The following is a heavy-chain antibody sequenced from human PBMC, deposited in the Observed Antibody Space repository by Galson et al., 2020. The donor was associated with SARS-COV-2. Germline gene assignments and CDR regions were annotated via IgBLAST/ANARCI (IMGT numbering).Heavy chain of an antibody. J-gene: IGHJ6*02. V-gene: IGHV3-13*01. CDR3: AREAFYSDAAGYTSYYYAMDV. Sequence: GESLKISCAASGFTFRNYDMHWVRQTTGRGLEWVSAIGAAGDTYYPVSVKGRFTISRENAIASLYLQMNNVRVEDTAIYYCAREAFYSDAAGYTSYYYAMDVWGQGTTVTVSS. CDR2: IGAAGDT. D-gene: IGHD3-16*02. CDR1: GFTFRNYD.